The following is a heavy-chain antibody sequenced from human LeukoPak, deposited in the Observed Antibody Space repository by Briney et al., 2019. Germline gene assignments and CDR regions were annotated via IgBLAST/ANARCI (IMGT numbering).Heavy chain of an antibody. J-gene: IGHJ5*02. CDR1: GFTFSSYA. CDR2: ISGSGGST. V-gene: IGHV3-23*01. Sequence: PGGSLRLSCAASGFTFSSYAMSWVRQAPGKGLEWVSAISGSGGSTYYADSVKGRFTISRDNSKNTLYLQMNSLRAEDTAVYYCARVPHPAVAGTKSGVWFDPWGQGTLVTASS. D-gene: IGHD6-19*01. CDR3: ARVPHPAVAGTKSGVWFDP.